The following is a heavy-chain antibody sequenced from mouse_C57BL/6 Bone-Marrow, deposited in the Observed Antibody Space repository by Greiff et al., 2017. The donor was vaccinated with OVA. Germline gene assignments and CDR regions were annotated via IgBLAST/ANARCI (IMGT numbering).Heavy chain of an antibody. CDR3: TRMGNYSNYGVCYYYAMDY. CDR2: IDPETGGT. V-gene: IGHV1-15*01. Sequence: QVQLQQSGAELVRPGASVTLSCKASGYTFTDYEMHWVKQTPVHGLEWIGAIDPETGGTAYNQKFKGKAILTADKSSSTAYMELRSLTSEDSAVYYCTRMGNYSNYGVCYYYAMDYWGQGTSVTVSS. J-gene: IGHJ4*01. CDR1: GYTFTDYE. D-gene: IGHD2-5*01.